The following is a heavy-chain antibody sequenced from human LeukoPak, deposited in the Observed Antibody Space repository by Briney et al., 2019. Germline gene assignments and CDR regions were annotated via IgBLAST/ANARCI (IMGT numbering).Heavy chain of an antibody. D-gene: IGHD3-10*01. Sequence: ASVKVSCKASGYTFTSYYMHWVRQAPGQGLEWMGWINTNNGNTNYAQNFRDTVTMTTDTSTNTAYMELRSLRSDDTAIYYCARLLLGSQSRGFESWGQGTLVTVSS. CDR1: GYTFTSYY. CDR2: INTNNGNT. CDR3: ARLLLGSQSRGFES. J-gene: IGHJ4*02. V-gene: IGHV1-18*04.